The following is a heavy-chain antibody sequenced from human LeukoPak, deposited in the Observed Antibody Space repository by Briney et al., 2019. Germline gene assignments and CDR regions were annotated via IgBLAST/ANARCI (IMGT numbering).Heavy chain of an antibody. CDR3: ARDSGTTGEVKFDP. CDR1: GVSISRYY. V-gene: IGHV4-4*07. Sequence: SETLSLTCTVSGVSISRYYWSWIRQPAGKGLEWIGRIYSSGSTTYNPSLKSRVTMSIDTSKNQFSLKLSFVTAADTAVYHCARDSGTTGEVKFDPWGQGTLVTVSS. J-gene: IGHJ5*02. CDR2: IYSSGST. D-gene: IGHD3-10*01.